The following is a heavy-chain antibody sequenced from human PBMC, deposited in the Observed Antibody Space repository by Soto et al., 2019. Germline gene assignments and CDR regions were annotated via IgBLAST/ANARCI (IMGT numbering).Heavy chain of an antibody. D-gene: IGHD2-21*01. J-gene: IGHJ4*02. CDR1: GGTFSSYT. Sequence: QVQLVQSGAEVKKPGSSVKVSCKASGGTFSSYTISWVRQAPGQGTEWMGRIITILGIAHYAQKFQGRVTITADKSTSTADMERRSLRSEDTAVYYCTSPNPPRRSVFLHDYWGQGTLGTVSS. V-gene: IGHV1-69*02. CDR3: TSPNPPRRSVFLHDY. CDR2: IITILGIA.